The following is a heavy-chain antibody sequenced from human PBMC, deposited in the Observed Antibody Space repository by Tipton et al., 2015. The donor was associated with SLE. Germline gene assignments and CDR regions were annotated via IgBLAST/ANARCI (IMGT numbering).Heavy chain of an antibody. D-gene: IGHD6-19*01. CDR1: GGSLSSHY. Sequence: TLSLTCTVSGGSLSSHYWNWIRQPPGRGLEWIGYIYYSGSTNYNPSLKSRVTISVDTSKNQFSLKLSSVTAADTAVYYCARVNPGAGDAFDIWGQGTMVTVSS. V-gene: IGHV4-59*08. J-gene: IGHJ3*02. CDR3: ARVNPGAGDAFDI. CDR2: IYYSGST.